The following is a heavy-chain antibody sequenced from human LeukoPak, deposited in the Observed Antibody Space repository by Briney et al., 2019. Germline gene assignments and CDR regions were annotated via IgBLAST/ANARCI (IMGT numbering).Heavy chain of an antibody. CDR2: ISYDGSNK. V-gene: IGHV3-30*18. D-gene: IGHD3-10*01. CDR3: AKSDRYGSGSYYPAQYNYYYYYMDV. Sequence: GGSLRLSCAASGFTFSSYGMHWVRQAPGKGLEWVAVISYDGSNKYYADSVKGRFTISRDNSKNTLYLQMNSLRAEDTAVYYCAKSDRYGSGSYYPAQYNYYYYYMDVRGKGTTVTVSS. J-gene: IGHJ6*03. CDR1: GFTFSSYG.